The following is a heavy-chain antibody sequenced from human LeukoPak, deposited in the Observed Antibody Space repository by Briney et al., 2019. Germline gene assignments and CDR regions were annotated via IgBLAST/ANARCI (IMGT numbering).Heavy chain of an antibody. J-gene: IGHJ4*02. CDR2: ISSSSSYI. V-gene: IGHV3-21*01. Sequence: SGGSLRLSCAASGFTFSSYSMNWVRQAPGKGLEWVSSISSSSSYIYYADSVKGRFTISRDNAKNSLYLQMNSLRAEDTAVYYCAREDTGWLDYWGQGTLVTVSS. CDR1: GFTFSSYS. CDR3: AREDTGWLDY. D-gene: IGHD5-24*01.